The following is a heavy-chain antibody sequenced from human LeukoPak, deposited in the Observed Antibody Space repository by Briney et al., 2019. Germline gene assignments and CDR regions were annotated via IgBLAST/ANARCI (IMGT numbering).Heavy chain of an antibody. V-gene: IGHV3-66*01. Sequence: GGSLRLSCAASGFTVSSNYMTWVRQAPGKGLEWVSVVYGGDTTYYADSVKGRFTISRDNSKNTLYLQMNSLRAEDTAVYYCTTALYDWNDVNYWGQGTLVTVSS. D-gene: IGHD1-1*01. CDR2: VYGGDTT. CDR1: GFTVSSNY. J-gene: IGHJ4*02. CDR3: TTALYDWNDVNY.